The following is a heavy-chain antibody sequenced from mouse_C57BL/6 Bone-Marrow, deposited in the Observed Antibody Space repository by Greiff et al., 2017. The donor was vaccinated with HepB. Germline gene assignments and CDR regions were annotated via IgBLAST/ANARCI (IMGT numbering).Heavy chain of an antibody. Sequence: QVQLQQPGAELVKPGASVKVSCKASGYTFTSYWMHWVKQRPGQGLEWIGEIDPSDSYTNYNQKFKGKSTLTVDKSSSTAYMQLSSLTSEDSAVYYCAREFITTVVATYYFDYWGQGTTLTVSS. J-gene: IGHJ2*01. CDR2: IDPSDSYT. V-gene: IGHV1-69*01. CDR1: GYTFTSYW. D-gene: IGHD1-1*01. CDR3: AREFITTVVATYYFDY.